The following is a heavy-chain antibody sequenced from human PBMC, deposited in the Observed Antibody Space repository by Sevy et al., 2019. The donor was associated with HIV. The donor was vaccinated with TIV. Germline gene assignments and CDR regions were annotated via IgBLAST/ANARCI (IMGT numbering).Heavy chain of an antibody. CDR3: ARQDIVVVPGTIGYNWFDP. J-gene: IGHJ5*02. V-gene: IGHV1-69*10. CDR1: GGTFSSYA. D-gene: IGHD2-2*02. Sequence: ASVKVSCKASGGTFSSYAFSWVRQAPGQGLEWMGGIIPVLGRPNYAQKLQDRVTISADKSTSTVYMELTSLRSEDTAVYYCARQDIVVVPGTIGYNWFDPWGQGTLVTVSS. CDR2: IIPVLGRP.